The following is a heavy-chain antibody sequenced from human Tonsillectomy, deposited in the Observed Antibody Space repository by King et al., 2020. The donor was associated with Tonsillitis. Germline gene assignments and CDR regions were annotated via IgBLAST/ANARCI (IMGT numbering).Heavy chain of an antibody. CDR3: ARAGLPAAIAGPFDV. CDR2: IIPLFGTA. CDR1: GDSFRNYA. Sequence: VQLVESGAEVKKPGSSVKVSCKASGDSFRNYAINWVRQAPGQGLEWMGGIIPLFGTANYAQKFQGRVTITADEFSSTAYMDLSSLTSEDTAVYYCARAGLPAAIAGPFDVWGQGTMVSVSS. V-gene: IGHV1-69*01. J-gene: IGHJ3*01. D-gene: IGHD2-2*01.